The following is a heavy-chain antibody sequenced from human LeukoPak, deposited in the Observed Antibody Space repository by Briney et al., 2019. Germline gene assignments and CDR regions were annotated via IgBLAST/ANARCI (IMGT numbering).Heavy chain of an antibody. J-gene: IGHJ3*02. CDR1: GGSISSSSYY. CDR2: IYYSGST. V-gene: IGHV4-39*07. Sequence: SETLSLTCTVSGGSISSSSYYWGWIRQPPGKGLEWIGSIYYSGSTYYNPSLKSRVTISVDTSKNQFSLKLSSVTAADTAVYYCARDMRGGGYCSSISCYGVDIWGQGTMVTVSS. D-gene: IGHD2-2*01. CDR3: ARDMRGGGYCSSISCYGVDI.